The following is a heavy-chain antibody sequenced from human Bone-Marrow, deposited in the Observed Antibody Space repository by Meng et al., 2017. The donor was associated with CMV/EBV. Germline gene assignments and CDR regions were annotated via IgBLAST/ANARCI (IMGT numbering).Heavy chain of an antibody. V-gene: IGHV3-7*04. Sequence: GESLKISCAASGFTFSSYGMHWVRQAPGKGLEWVANINQDGSQKNYVDSVKGRFTISRDNAKNSLFLQMNSLRAEDKAVYYCARVAAAGRGMDVWGPGTTVTVSS. J-gene: IGHJ6*02. CDR1: GFTFSSYG. CDR3: ARVAAAGRGMDV. D-gene: IGHD6-13*01. CDR2: INQDGSQK.